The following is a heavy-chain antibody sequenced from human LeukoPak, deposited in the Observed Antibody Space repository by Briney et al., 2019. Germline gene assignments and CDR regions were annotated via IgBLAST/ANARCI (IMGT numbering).Heavy chain of an antibody. J-gene: IGHJ4*02. CDR2: IKQDGSEK. CDR3: ARDTYSYGHPAIDY. CDR1: GFTFSSYW. Sequence: GGSLRLSCAASGFTFSSYWMSWGRQAPGKGLELVANIKQDGSEKYYVDSVKGRFTISRDNAKNSLYLQMKSLRAEDTAVYYCARDTYSYGHPAIDYWGQGTLVTVSS. D-gene: IGHD5-18*01. V-gene: IGHV3-7*01.